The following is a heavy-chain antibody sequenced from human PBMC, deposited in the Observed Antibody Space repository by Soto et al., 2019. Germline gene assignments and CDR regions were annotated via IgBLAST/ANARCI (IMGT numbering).Heavy chain of an antibody. CDR2: INPSGGST. CDR3: ARGPHSSSQSKNWFDP. D-gene: IGHD6-13*01. J-gene: IGHJ5*02. Sequence: AASVKVSCKASGYTFTSYYMHWVRQAPGQGLEWMGIINPSGGSTSYAQKFQGRVTMTRDTSTSTVYMELSSLRSEDTAVYYCARGPHSSSQSKNWFDPWGQGTLVTVSS. CDR1: GYTFTSYY. V-gene: IGHV1-46*03.